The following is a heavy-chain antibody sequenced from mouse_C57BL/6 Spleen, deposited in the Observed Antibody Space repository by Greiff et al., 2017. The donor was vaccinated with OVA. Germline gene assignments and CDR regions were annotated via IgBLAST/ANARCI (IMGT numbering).Heavy chain of an antibody. CDR2: IYPGGGYT. D-gene: IGHD1-1*01. V-gene: IGHV1-63*01. Sequence: LVESGAELVRPGTSVKMSCKASGYTFTNYWIGWAKQRPGHGLEWIGDIYPGGGYTNYNEKFKGKATLTADKSSSTAYMQFSSLTSEDSAIYYCARYYYGSSLYFDYWGQGTTLTVSS. CDR1: GYTFTNYW. J-gene: IGHJ2*01. CDR3: ARYYYGSSLYFDY.